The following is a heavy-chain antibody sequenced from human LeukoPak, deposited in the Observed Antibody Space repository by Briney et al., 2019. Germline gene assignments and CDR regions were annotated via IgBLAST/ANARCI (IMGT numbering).Heavy chain of an antibody. CDR3: AKDRRIIVVVPAAINYYYGMDV. CDR1: GFTFSSYG. J-gene: IGHJ6*04. V-gene: IGHV3-30*18. CDR2: ISYDGSNK. D-gene: IGHD2-2*01. Sequence: PGGSLRLSCAASGFTFSSYGMHWVRQAPGKGLEWVAVISYDGSNKYYADSVKGRFTISRDNSKNTLYLQMNSLRAEDTAVYYCAKDRRIIVVVPAAINYYYGMDVWGKGTTVTVSS.